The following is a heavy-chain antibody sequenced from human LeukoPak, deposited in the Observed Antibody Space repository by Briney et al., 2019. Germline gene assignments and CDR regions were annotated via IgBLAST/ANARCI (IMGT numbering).Heavy chain of an antibody. J-gene: IGHJ3*02. Sequence: SETLYLTCTVYDGSFRNHYWSWIRQSPGKGLEWIGEINDLGSTNYNPSLMSRVTVSVDTSKNQFSLMMTSVTAADTAIYYCARFPRITRGDWGDAFDIWDQGTMVTVSS. CDR1: DGSFRNHY. V-gene: IGHV4-34*01. CDR2: INDLGST. D-gene: IGHD2-21*02. CDR3: ARFPRITRGDWGDAFDI.